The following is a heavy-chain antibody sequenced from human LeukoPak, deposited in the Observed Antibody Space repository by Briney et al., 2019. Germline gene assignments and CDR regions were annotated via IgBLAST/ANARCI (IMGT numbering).Heavy chain of an antibody. Sequence: GSLRLSCAASGFTFSSYAMNWVRQPPGKGLEWIGEINHSGSTNYNPSLKSRVTISVDTSKNQFSLKLSSVTAADTAVYYCASQMVRYYHYYYMDVWGKGTTVTVSS. V-gene: IGHV4-34*01. J-gene: IGHJ6*03. D-gene: IGHD2-8*01. CDR1: GFTFSSYA. CDR3: ASQMVRYYHYYYMDV. CDR2: INHSGST.